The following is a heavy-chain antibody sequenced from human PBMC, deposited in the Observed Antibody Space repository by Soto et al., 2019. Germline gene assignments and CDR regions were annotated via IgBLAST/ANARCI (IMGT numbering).Heavy chain of an antibody. J-gene: IGHJ6*02. D-gene: IGHD1-26*01. V-gene: IGHV4-59*12. CDR3: ARERVGHSAMDV. Sequence: QVQLQESGPGLVKPSETLSLMCTVSGGSITNYYWSWIRQSPAKGLEWLGYVSDSGSNKYNPSLKSRVTISVDTSKNPFSLTLTSLTAADTAVYYCARERVGHSAMDVWGQGTTVTVSS. CDR1: GGSITNYY. CDR2: VSDSGSN.